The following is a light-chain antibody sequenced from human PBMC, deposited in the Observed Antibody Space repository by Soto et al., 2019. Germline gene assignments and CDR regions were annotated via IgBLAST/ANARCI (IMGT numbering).Light chain of an antibody. CDR1: SGSVSTSYY. V-gene: IGLV8-61*01. Sequence: QAVVTQEPSFSVSPGGTVTLTCGLSSGSVSTSYYPSWYQQTPGQAPRTLIYSTNTRSSGVPDRFSGSILGNKAALTITGAAADDESDYYCVLYMGSGISVFGGGTKLTVL. CDR3: VLYMGSGISV. CDR2: STN. J-gene: IGLJ3*02.